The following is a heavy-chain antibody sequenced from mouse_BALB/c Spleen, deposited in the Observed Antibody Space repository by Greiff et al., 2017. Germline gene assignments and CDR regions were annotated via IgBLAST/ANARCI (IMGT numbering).Heavy chain of an antibody. Sequence: VQLQQPGAELVKPGTSVKLSCKASGYNFTSYWINWVKLRPGQGLEWIGDIYPGSGSTNYNEKFKSKATLTVDTSSSTAYMQLSSLASEDSALYYCAREGDYYGSSYWGQGTTLTVSS. CDR2: IYPGSGST. CDR3: AREGDYYGSSY. V-gene: IGHV1-55*01. D-gene: IGHD1-1*01. CDR1: GYNFTSYW. J-gene: IGHJ2*01.